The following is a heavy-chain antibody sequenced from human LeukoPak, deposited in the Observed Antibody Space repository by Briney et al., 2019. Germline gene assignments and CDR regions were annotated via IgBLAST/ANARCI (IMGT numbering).Heavy chain of an antibody. D-gene: IGHD6-25*01. Sequence: SETLSLTCAVYGASFSGYYWSWIRQPPGKGLEWIWEINHSGSTNYNPSLKSRVTISVDKSKNQLSLKLSTVTAADTAVYYCARLLSIHCPQRYWGQGTLVTVSS. CDR1: GASFSGYY. CDR3: ARLLSIHCPQRY. V-gene: IGHV4-34*01. CDR2: INHSGST. J-gene: IGHJ4*02.